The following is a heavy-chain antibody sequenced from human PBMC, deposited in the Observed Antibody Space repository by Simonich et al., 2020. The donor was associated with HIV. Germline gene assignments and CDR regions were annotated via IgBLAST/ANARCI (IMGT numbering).Heavy chain of an antibody. J-gene: IGHJ3*02. V-gene: IGHV1-2*06. CDR3: ATHGPGSYSSALDI. Sequence: QVQLVQSGAEVKKPGASVKVSCKASGYTFTDYNIHWGRQAPGQGLGWMGRVNPNSGGTDYPQKFQGRVTMTRDKSITTAYMELSRLRSDDTAFYYCATHGPGSYSSALDIWGQGTMVTVSS. D-gene: IGHD1-26*01. CDR2: VNPNSGGT. CDR1: GYTFTDYN.